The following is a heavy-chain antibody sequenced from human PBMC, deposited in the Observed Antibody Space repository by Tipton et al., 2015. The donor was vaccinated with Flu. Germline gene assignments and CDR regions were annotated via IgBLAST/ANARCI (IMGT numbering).Heavy chain of an antibody. CDR1: GLTFSSYG. CDR3: AKIGLIGNWYFDV. CDR2: ISGSGGLT. V-gene: IGHV3-23*01. J-gene: IGHJ2*01. Sequence: GSLRLSCAASGLTFSSYGMAWVRQAPGRGLEWVSSISGSGGLTYYADSVKGRFSTSRDNSKNTLYLQTNSLRAEDTAVYYCAKIGLIGNWYFDVWGRGTLVTVSP. D-gene: IGHD2-8*01.